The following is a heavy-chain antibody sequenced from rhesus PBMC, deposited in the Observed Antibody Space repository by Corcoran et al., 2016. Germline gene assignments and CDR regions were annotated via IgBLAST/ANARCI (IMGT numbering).Heavy chain of an antibody. V-gene: IGHV4-169*02. CDR1: GGSISSSY. CDR2: IYGSGRST. CDR3: ASGGGSSPGDY. J-gene: IGHJ4*01. Sequence: QLQLQESGPGLVTPSETLSVTCAVSGGSISSSYWSWIRHAPGKGLEWIGNIYGSGRSTTDNPSLKSRVTLSGDTSKNQLSLKLSCVTAADTAGYYCASGGGSSPGDYWGQGVLVTVSS. D-gene: IGHD4-29*01.